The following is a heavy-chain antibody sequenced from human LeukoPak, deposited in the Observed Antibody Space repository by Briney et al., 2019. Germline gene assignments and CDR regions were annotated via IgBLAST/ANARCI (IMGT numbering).Heavy chain of an antibody. CDR3: ARDPSYSSGWYYFDY. D-gene: IGHD6-19*01. V-gene: IGHV1-2*04. CDR1: GYTFTGYY. J-gene: IGHJ4*02. Sequence: ASVKVSCKASGYTFTGYYMHCVRQAPGQGLEWMGWINPNSGGTNYAQKFQGWVTMTRDTSISTAYMELSRLRSDDTAVYYCARDPSYSSGWYYFDYWGQGTLVTVSS. CDR2: INPNSGGT.